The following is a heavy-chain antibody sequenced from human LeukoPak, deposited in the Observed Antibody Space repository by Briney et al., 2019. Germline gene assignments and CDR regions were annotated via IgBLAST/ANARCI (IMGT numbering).Heavy chain of an antibody. CDR2: ISSSSTYI. D-gene: IGHD3-10*01. CDR3: AKEALLWFGELSTTDY. V-gene: IGHV3-21*04. CDR1: GFTFRSYS. J-gene: IGHJ4*02. Sequence: GSLRLSCAVSGFTFRSYSMNWVRQAPGKGLEWVSSISSSSTYIYYADSVKGRFTISRDNSKNTLYLQMNSLRAEDTAVYYCAKEALLWFGELSTTDYWGQGTLVTVSS.